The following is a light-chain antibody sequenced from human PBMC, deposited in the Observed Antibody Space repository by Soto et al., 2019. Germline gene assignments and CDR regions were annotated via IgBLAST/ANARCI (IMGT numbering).Light chain of an antibody. J-gene: IGKJ1*01. CDR2: GAS. CDR1: QSVSSSY. V-gene: IGKV3-20*01. CDR3: QQYGSSPVT. Sequence: EIVLTQSPGTLSLSPGERATLSCRASQSVSSSYLAWYQQKPGQAPRLLIYGASSRATGIPDGFSGSGSGTDFTLTISRLEPEDFAVYYCQQYGSSPVTLGQGTKVDIK.